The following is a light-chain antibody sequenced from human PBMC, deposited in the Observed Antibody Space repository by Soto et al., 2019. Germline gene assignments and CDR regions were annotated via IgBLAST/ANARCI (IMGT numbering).Light chain of an antibody. J-gene: IGLJ3*02. CDR2: EDT. CDR3: CSHSGRSTDM. Sequence: QSVLTQPASVSGSPGQSVTISCTGTSTDVWTYNLVSWYQQFPGKAPKVIIFEDTERPSWISDRFSASKSGITASLTISGLQAEDEADYYCCSHSGRSTDMFGGGTKLTVL. CDR1: STDVWTYNL. V-gene: IGLV2-23*01.